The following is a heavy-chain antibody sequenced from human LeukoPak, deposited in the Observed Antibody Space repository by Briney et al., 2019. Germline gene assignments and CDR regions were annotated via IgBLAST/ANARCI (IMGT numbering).Heavy chain of an antibody. V-gene: IGHV3-66*02. J-gene: IGHJ4*02. CDR2: IYSGGST. Sequence: PGGSLRLSCAASGFTVSSNYMSWVRQAPGKGLEWVSVIYSGGSTYYADSVKGRFTISRDNSKNTLYLQMNSLRAEDTAVYYCARGGVKQSFDYWAREPWSPSPQ. CDR1: GFTVSSNY. CDR3: ARGGVKQSFDY. D-gene: IGHD6-19*01.